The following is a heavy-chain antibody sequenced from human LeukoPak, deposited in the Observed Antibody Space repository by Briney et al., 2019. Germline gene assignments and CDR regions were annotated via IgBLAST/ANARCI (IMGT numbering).Heavy chain of an antibody. CDR2: IYSGGST. CDR1: GFTVSSNY. V-gene: IGHV3-53*01. J-gene: IGHJ4*02. Sequence: GGSLRLSCAVSGFTVSSNYMNWVRQAPGKGPEWVSIIYSGGSTNYAESVKGRFTISRDNSKNTLYLQMNSLRDEDTAVYYCARGRGAVTGTGGYFFDYWGQGTLVTVSS. CDR3: ARGRGAVTGTGGYFFDY. D-gene: IGHD6-19*01.